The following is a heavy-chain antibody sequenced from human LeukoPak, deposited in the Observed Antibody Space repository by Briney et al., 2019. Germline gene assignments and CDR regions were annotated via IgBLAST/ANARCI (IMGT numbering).Heavy chain of an antibody. V-gene: IGHV3-9*01. Sequence: PGGSLRLSCAASGFTFDDYAMHWVRQASGKGLEWVSGISWNSGSIDYADSVKGRFTISRDNAKNSLYLQMSSLRAEDTALYYCAKIGSGSYGYLDYWGQGTLVTVSS. CDR2: ISWNSGSI. CDR1: GFTFDDYA. J-gene: IGHJ4*02. CDR3: AKIGSGSYGYLDY. D-gene: IGHD1-26*01.